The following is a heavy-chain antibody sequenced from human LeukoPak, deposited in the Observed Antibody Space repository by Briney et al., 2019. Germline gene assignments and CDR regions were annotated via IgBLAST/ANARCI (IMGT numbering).Heavy chain of an antibody. CDR3: ARHYSSSSGDGFDI. CDR1: GYSFNTYW. D-gene: IGHD6-6*01. J-gene: IGHJ3*02. CDR2: IYPGDSDT. V-gene: IGHV5-51*01. Sequence: GGSLKISCKASGYSFNTYWIGWVRQIPGKGLEWMWLIYPGDSDTRYSPSFQGQVTISADKSISTAYLQWSSLKASDTAMYYCARHYSSSSGDGFDIWGQGTMVTVSS.